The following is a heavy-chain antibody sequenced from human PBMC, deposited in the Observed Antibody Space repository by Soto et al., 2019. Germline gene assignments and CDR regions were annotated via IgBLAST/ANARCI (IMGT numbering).Heavy chain of an antibody. V-gene: IGHV3-23*01. J-gene: IGHJ4*02. D-gene: IGHD6-6*01. Sequence: VQLLESGGDLVQPGGSLRLSCEASGFTFSSYAMSWVRQAPGKGLEWVSGIGGSGGATYHADSVKGRFTISRDNSKNTLYLQMNSLRAGDTAVYYCARNTSSSGIDYWGQGTLVTVSS. CDR2: IGGSGGAT. CDR1: GFTFSSYA. CDR3: ARNTSSSGIDY.